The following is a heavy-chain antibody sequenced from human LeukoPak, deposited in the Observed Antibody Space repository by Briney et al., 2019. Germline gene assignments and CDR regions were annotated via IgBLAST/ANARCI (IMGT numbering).Heavy chain of an antibody. J-gene: IGHJ4*02. D-gene: IGHD6-13*01. Sequence: GGSLRLSCAASGFTVSSNYMSWVRQAPGKGLEWVSVIYSGGSTYYADSVKGRFTISRDNSKSTLYLQMNSLRAEDTAVYYCARVAIAAAAHFDYWGQGTLVTVSS. CDR3: ARVAIAAAAHFDY. CDR2: IYSGGST. V-gene: IGHV3-53*01. CDR1: GFTVSSNY.